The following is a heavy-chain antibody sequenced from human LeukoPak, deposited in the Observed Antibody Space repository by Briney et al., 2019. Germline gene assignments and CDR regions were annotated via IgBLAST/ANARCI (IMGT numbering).Heavy chain of an antibody. J-gene: IGHJ4*02. V-gene: IGHV3-23*01. CDR1: GFTFSSYA. D-gene: IGHD3-22*01. CDR3: AKAHHYYDSSGYYYFFDY. Sequence: GGSLRLSCAASGFTFSSYAMHWVRQAPGKGLEWVSAISGSGGSTYYADSVKGRFTISRDNSKNTLYLQMNSLRAEDTAVYYCAKAHHYYDSSGYYYFFDYWGQGTLVTVPS. CDR2: ISGSGGST.